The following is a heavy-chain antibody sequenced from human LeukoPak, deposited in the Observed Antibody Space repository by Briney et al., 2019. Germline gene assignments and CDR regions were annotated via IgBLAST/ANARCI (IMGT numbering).Heavy chain of an antibody. CDR1: GFSFSNAW. Sequence: PGGSLRLSCAASGFSFSNAWMYWVRQAPGKGLECVGRIKSKSEGGTTDSAAPVKGRFIISRDDSKNTLFLQMNSLKTEDTAVYYCTTDGAGRLGRGSPPYYFDYWGQGSLVTVSS. CDR2: IKSKSEGGTT. J-gene: IGHJ4*02. D-gene: IGHD4/OR15-4a*01. CDR3: TTDGAGRLGRGSPPYYFDY. V-gene: IGHV3-15*01.